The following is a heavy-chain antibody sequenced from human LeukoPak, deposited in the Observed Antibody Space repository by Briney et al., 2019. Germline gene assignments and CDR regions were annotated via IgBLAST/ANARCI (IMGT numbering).Heavy chain of an antibody. V-gene: IGHV3-30-3*01. CDR2: ISYDGSNK. CDR3: ARAGLGGGPHYDFWSGHPFDY. D-gene: IGHD3-3*01. Sequence: GGSLRLSCAASGFTFSSYAMHWVRQAPGKGLEWVAVISYDGSNKYYADSVKGRFTISRDNSKNTLYLQMNSLRAEDTAVYYCARAGLGGGPHYDFWSGHPFDYWGQGTLVTVSS. CDR1: GFTFSSYA. J-gene: IGHJ4*02.